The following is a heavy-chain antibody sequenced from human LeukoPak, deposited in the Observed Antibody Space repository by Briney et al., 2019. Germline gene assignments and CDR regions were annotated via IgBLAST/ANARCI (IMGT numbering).Heavy chain of an antibody. CDR1: GFSFTNTW. D-gene: IGHD3-10*01. Sequence: GGSLRLSCAASGFSFTNTWMSWVRRAPGKGLEWVGRIGTNVDYGKVEYAAPVKGRLTISRDDSKDTLYLHMTSLRAEDTAVYYCAKWGKSDELNKMAFDIWGQGTMVTVSS. V-gene: IGHV3-15*04. CDR3: AKWGKSDELNKMAFDI. CDR2: IGTNVDYGKV. J-gene: IGHJ3*02.